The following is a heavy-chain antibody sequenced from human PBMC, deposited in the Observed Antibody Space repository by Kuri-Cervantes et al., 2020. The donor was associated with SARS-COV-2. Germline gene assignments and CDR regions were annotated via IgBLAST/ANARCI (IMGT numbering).Heavy chain of an antibody. D-gene: IGHD3-3*01. Sequence: GESLKISCAASGFTFSSYSMNWVRQAPGKGLEWVSSISSSSSYIYYADSVKGRFTISRDNAKTSLYLQMSSLRAEDTAVYYCARDSVIEDDFWSGYVGYYFDSWGQGTMVTVSS. J-gene: IGHJ4*02. V-gene: IGHV3-21*04. CDR3: ARDSVIEDDFWSGYVGYYFDS. CDR1: GFTFSSYS. CDR2: ISSSSSYI.